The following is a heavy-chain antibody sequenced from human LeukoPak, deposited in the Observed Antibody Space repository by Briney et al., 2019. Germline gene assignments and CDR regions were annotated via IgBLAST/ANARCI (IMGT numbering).Heavy chain of an antibody. V-gene: IGHV3-21*04. J-gene: IGHJ4*02. Sequence: GGSLRLSCAASGFTFSSYSMNWVRQAPGKGLEWVSSISSSSSYIYYADSVKGRFTISRDNAKNSLYLQMNSLRAEDTAVYKRARIGYSSSSLDFWGRGTLVTVSS. CDR1: GFTFSSYS. CDR3: ARIGYSSSSLDF. D-gene: IGHD6-6*01. CDR2: ISSSSSYI.